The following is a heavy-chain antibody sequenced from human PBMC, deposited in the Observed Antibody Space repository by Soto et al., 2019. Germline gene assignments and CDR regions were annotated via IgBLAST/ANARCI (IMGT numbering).Heavy chain of an antibody. CDR1: GFTFCDYA. J-gene: IGHJ4*02. CDR3: TRDTLVRGVTATAGED. V-gene: IGHV3-49*04. Sequence: GGSLRLSCTSSGFTFCDYAMSWVRQAPGKGLELVGFIRSKSYGWTTEYAASVKVKFTTSRDDSKSIAYLQMDRLKTEDTAVYYCTRDTLVRGVTATAGEDWGQGTLVTVSS. D-gene: IGHD3-10*01. CDR2: IRSKSYGWTT.